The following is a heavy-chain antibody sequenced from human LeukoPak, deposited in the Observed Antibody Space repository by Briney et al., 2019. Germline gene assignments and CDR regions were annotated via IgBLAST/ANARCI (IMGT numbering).Heavy chain of an antibody. V-gene: IGHV4-39*01. CDR1: GGSISSSSYS. D-gene: IGHD4-17*01. Sequence: PSETLSLTCTVSGGSISSSSYSWGWIRQTPGKGLEWIGSIYYSGSTHYNPSLKSRVAISVDTSKNQFSLKLSSVTAADTAVYYCARHVRHQGGEDDEDYYGMDVWGQGTTVTVSS. CDR3: ARHVRHQGGEDDEDYYGMDV. J-gene: IGHJ6*02. CDR2: IYYSGST.